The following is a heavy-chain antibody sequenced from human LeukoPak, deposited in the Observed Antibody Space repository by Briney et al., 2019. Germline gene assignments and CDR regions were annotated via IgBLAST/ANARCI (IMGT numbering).Heavy chain of an antibody. CDR3: ARSGYSYGSPDYYYYYMDV. V-gene: IGHV1-69*05. J-gene: IGHJ6*03. CDR1: GGTFSSYA. CDR2: IIPIFGTA. D-gene: IGHD5-18*01. Sequence: ASVKVSCKASGGTFSSYAISWVRQAPGQGLEWMGGIIPIFGTANYAQKFQGRVTITTDESTSTAYMELSSLRSEDTAVYYCARSGYSYGSPDYYYYYMDVWGKGTTVTVSS.